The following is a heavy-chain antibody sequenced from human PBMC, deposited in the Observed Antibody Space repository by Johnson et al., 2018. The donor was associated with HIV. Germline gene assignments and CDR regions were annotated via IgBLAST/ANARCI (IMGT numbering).Heavy chain of an antibody. V-gene: IGHV3-30*18. CDR2: ISYDGSDK. J-gene: IGHJ3*01. Sequence: QVQLVESGGGVVQPGRSLRLSCVASGFTFSSYGMHWVRQAPGKGLEWVAVISYDGSDKYYADSVKGRFTLSRDNSKNTLDLQMNSLTIEDTAVFYCAKTRMGGILDAFDLWGQGTMVIV. CDR3: AKTRMGGILDAFDL. CDR1: GFTFSSYG. D-gene: IGHD3-10*01.